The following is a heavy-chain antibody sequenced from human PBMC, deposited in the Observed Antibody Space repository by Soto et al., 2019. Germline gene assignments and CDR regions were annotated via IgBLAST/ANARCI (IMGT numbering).Heavy chain of an antibody. D-gene: IGHD1-26*01. Sequence: QVQLVQSGAEVKKPGASVKGSCKASGYTFTSYAMHWVRQAPGQRLEWMGWINAGNGNTKYSQKFQGRVTITRDTSASTADMELSSLRSEVTAVYYCGRDVGATGDWGQGTLVTVSS. V-gene: IGHV1-3*01. CDR1: GYTFTSYA. CDR3: GRDVGATGD. CDR2: INAGNGNT. J-gene: IGHJ4*02.